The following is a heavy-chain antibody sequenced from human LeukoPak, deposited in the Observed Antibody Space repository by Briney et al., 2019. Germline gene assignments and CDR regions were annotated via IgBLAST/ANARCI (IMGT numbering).Heavy chain of an antibody. Sequence: KTSQTLSLTCTVSGGSISSGSYYWSWIRQPAGKGLEWIGDIYYSGSTNYNPSLKSRVAISVDTSKNHFSLKLSSVTAADTAVYYCARGVSSGWPPDAFDIWGQGTMVTVSS. V-gene: IGHV4-61*10. D-gene: IGHD6-19*01. CDR2: IYYSGST. CDR3: ARGVSSGWPPDAFDI. CDR1: GGSISSGSYY. J-gene: IGHJ3*02.